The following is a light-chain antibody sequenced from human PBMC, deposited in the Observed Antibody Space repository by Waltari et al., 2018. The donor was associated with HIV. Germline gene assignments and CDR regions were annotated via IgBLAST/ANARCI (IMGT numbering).Light chain of an antibody. V-gene: IGKV1-5*03. CDR2: RAS. CDR3: QQYNSYSQT. J-gene: IGKJ1*01. CDR1: QSISSW. Sequence: DIQMTQSPSTLSASVGHRVTITCRASQSISSWLAWYQQKPGKAPKVLIYRASSLESGVPSRFSGSGSGTEFTLTISSLQPDDFATYYCQQYNSYSQTFGQGTKVEIK.